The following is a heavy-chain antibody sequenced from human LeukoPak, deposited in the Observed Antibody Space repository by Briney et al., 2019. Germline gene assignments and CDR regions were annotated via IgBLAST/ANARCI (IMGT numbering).Heavy chain of an antibody. Sequence: ASVKVSCKASGGTFSRYAISWVRQAPGQGLKWMGGIIPIFGTANYAQKFQGRVTITTDESTSTAYIELSSLRSEDTAVYYCARGDSSSPFDYRGQGTLVTVSS. D-gene: IGHD6-6*01. J-gene: IGHJ4*02. CDR2: IIPIFGTA. CDR3: ARGDSSSPFDY. CDR1: GGTFSRYA. V-gene: IGHV1-69*05.